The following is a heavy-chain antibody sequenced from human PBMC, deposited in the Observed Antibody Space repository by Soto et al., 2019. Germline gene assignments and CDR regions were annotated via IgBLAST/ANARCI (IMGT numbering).Heavy chain of an antibody. D-gene: IGHD3-22*01. CDR3: ARDFGRHGAVDSTGWFDP. V-gene: IGHV1-46*02. J-gene: IGHJ5*02. CDR1: GYTFKSFY. Sequence: QVQLVQSGAEVKKPGASVKVSCTASGYTFKSFYMHWVRQAPGQGLEWIGMINPTDGSVSFAQKFQDRVTLITDGPTSTVYLELSSLTREDTAVYFCARDFGRHGAVDSTGWFDPWGQGTLVTVSS. CDR2: INPTDGSV.